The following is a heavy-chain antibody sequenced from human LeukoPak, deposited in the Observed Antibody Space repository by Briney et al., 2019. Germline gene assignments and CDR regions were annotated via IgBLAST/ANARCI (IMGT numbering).Heavy chain of an antibody. D-gene: IGHD1-26*01. J-gene: IGHJ4*02. V-gene: IGHV3-21*01. CDR3: ARGAAGYVGASSFDY. Sequence: GGSLRLSCAASGFTFSSYSMNWVRQAPGKGLEWVSSISSSTTYISYADSVKGRFTISRDNAKNSLYLQMNSLRAEDTAVYYCARGAAGYVGASSFDYWGQGTLVTVSS. CDR2: ISSSTTYI. CDR1: GFTFSSYS.